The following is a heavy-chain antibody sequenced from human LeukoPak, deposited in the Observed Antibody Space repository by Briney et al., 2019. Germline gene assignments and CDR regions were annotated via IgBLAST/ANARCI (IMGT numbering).Heavy chain of an antibody. Sequence: GASVKVSCKASGGTFSSYAISWVRQAPGQGLEWMGGIIPIFGTANYAQKFQGRVTITADESTSTAYMELSSLRSEDTAVYYCARDYRVVVAAGAFDIWGQGTMVTVSS. CDR3: ARDYRVVVAAGAFDI. CDR1: GGTFSSYA. V-gene: IGHV1-69*01. J-gene: IGHJ3*02. D-gene: IGHD2-15*01. CDR2: IIPIFGTA.